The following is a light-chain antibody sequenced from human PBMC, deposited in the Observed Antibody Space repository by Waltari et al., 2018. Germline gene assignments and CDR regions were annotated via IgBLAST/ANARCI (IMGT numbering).Light chain of an antibody. CDR1: HYNSV. CDR2: RNS. Sequence: QSVLTQPPPVSGTPGKRVTISCSGTHYNSVYWYQQFPGTAPKPLIYRNSQRPSGVPDRFSGSKSGTSASLAISGLRSEDEADYYCATWDDSLNNRWVFGGGTKLTVL. CDR3: ATWDDSLNNRWV. J-gene: IGLJ3*02. V-gene: IGLV1-47*01.